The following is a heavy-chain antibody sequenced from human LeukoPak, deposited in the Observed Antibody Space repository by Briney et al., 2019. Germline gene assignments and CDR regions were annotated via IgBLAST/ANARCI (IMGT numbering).Heavy chain of an antibody. CDR2: ISSSGTTI. Sequence: GFTFSDXYMSWLRQAPGKGLEWVSYISSSGTTIYYADSVKGRFTISRENAKNSLYLQMNSLRAEDTAVYYCARDYYGSGSSFDYWGQGTLVTVSS. CDR1: GFTFSDXY. CDR3: ARDYYGSGSSFDY. V-gene: IGHV3-11*04. D-gene: IGHD3-10*01. J-gene: IGHJ4*02.